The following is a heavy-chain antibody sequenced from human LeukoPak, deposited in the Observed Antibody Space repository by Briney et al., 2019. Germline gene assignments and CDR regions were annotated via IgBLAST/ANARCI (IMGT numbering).Heavy chain of an antibody. V-gene: IGHV1-2*02. D-gene: IGHD3-22*01. CDR3: ARGYYYDSSGYLGFDY. Sequence: ASVKVSCKASGYTFTGYYMHWVRQAPGQGLEWMGWINPNSGGTNYAQKFQGRVTMTRDTSISTAYMELSRLRSDDTAVYYCARGYYYDSSGYLGFDYWGQGTLVTVSS. J-gene: IGHJ4*02. CDR2: INPNSGGT. CDR1: GYTFTGYY.